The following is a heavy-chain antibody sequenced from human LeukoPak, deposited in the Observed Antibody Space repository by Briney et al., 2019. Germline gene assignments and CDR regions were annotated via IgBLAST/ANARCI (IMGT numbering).Heavy chain of an antibody. D-gene: IGHD3-16*01. CDR1: GFTFSPYS. J-gene: IGHJ4*02. CDR3: ARDMWGRSLWSGNLGGHSFDY. CDR2: ISSISSYI. V-gene: IGHV3-21*01. Sequence: PGGSLRLSCAASGFTFSPYSMNWVRQAPGKGLQWVSFISSISSYIYYADSVKGRFTISRDNAKNSLFLQMNSLRAEDTAVYYCARDMWGRSLWSGNLGGHSFDYWGRGTLVTVSS.